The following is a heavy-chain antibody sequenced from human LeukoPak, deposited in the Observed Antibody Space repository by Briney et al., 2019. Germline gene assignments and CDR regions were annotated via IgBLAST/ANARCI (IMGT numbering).Heavy chain of an antibody. CDR2: INVHNGNT. V-gene: IGHV1-18*01. D-gene: IGHD3-3*01. CDR1: GYNFVNNG. CDR3: ARELGGASGYAPN. Sequence: GASVKVSCKASGYNFVNNGISWVRQAPGQGLEWLGWINVHNGNTEYAEKFQGRVTMTTDTSTSTAYMEMRSLRSDDTAVYYCARELGGASGYAPNWGQGTMVTVSS. J-gene: IGHJ3*01.